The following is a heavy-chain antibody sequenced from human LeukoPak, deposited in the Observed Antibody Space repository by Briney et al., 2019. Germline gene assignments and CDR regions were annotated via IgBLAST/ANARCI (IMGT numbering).Heavy chain of an antibody. CDR1: GFIFTSSG. CDR3: ARDDRYGSGTLGKRFDP. Sequence: PGGSLRLSCVASGFIFTSSGMNWVRQAPGKGLEWVSSITHGGQIYYADSVKGRFTISRDNTKNSVYLQMDNLRDDDTAVYFCARDDRYGSGTLGKRFDPWGQGTLVSVSS. D-gene: IGHD3-10*01. CDR2: ITHGGQI. J-gene: IGHJ5*02. V-gene: IGHV3-21*01.